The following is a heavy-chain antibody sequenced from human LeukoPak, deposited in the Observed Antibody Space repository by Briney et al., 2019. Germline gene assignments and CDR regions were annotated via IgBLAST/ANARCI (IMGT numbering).Heavy chain of an antibody. D-gene: IGHD5-18*01. CDR3: ARQLWHYFDY. V-gene: IGHV3-7*01. Sequence: GGSLRLSCAASGFTLSSYWMNWVRQASGKGLEWVANIKQDGSEKYYVDSVKGRFTISRDNAKNSLYLQMNSLRTEDTAVYYCARQLWHYFDYWGQGTLVTVSS. CDR2: IKQDGSEK. CDR1: GFTLSSYW. J-gene: IGHJ4*02.